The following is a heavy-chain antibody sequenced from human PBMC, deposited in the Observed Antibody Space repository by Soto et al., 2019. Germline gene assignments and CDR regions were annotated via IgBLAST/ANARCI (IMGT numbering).Heavy chain of an antibody. Sequence: PSETLSLTCTVSGGSISSYYWSWIRQPPGKGLEWIGYIYYSGSTNYNPSLKSRVTISVDTSKNQFSLKLSSVTAADTAVYYCARGGYCTNGVCFTRYGMDVWDQGTTVTVSS. CDR1: GGSISSYY. CDR3: ARGGYCTNGVCFTRYGMDV. CDR2: IYYSGST. J-gene: IGHJ6*02. D-gene: IGHD2-8*01. V-gene: IGHV4-59*01.